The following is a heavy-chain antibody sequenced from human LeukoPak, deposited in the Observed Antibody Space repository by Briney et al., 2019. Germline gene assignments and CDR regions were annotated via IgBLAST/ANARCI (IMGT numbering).Heavy chain of an antibody. CDR1: GFTFSSYA. J-gene: IGHJ4*02. Sequence: GGSLRLSCAASGFTFSSYAMHWVRQAPGKGLGWVAVISYDGSNKKYGDSVKGRFTISRDNSKNTLDLQMNSLRVEDTAVYYCARDLAWGAFDYWGQGTLVTVSS. CDR2: ISYDGSNK. D-gene: IGHD7-27*01. CDR3: ARDLAWGAFDY. V-gene: IGHV3-30*04.